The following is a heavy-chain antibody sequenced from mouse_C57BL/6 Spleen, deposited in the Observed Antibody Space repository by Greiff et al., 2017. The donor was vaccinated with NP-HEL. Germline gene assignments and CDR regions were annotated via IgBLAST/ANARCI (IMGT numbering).Heavy chain of an antibody. Sequence: EVKVVEPGGGLVKPGGSLKLSCAASGFTFSSYAMSWVRQTPEKRLEWVATISDGGSYTYYPDNVKGRFTISRDNAKNNLYLQMSHLKSEDTAKYYCAREGDWYFDVWGTGTTVTVSS. CDR3: AREGDWYFDV. V-gene: IGHV5-4*01. CDR1: GFTFSSYA. J-gene: IGHJ1*03. CDR2: ISDGGSYT.